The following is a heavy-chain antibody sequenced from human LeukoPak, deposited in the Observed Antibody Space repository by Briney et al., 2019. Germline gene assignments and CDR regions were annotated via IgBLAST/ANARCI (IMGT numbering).Heavy chain of an antibody. CDR2: IYHSGST. J-gene: IGHJ5*02. Sequence: PSETLSLTCTVSGYSISSGYYWGWIRQPPGKGLEWIGSIYHSGSTYYNPPLKSRVTISVDTSKNQFSLKLSSVTAADTAVYYCARAYPDKIAVAGSGLWWFDPWGQGTLVTVSS. V-gene: IGHV4-38-2*02. D-gene: IGHD6-19*01. CDR1: GYSISSGYY. CDR3: ARAYPDKIAVAGSGLWWFDP.